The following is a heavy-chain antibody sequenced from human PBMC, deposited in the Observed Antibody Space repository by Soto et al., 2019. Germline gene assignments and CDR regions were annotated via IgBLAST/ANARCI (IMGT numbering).Heavy chain of an antibody. J-gene: IGHJ6*03. Sequence: GGSLRLSCAASGFTFSSFSMNWVRQAPGKGLEWISYISRSSTPIYYADSVKGRFTVSRDNAKNSLYLQMNSLRAEDTAVYYCARDLTAVTYYYYFMDVWGKGTTVTVSS. CDR3: ARDLTAVTYYYYFMDV. CDR2: ISRSSTPI. V-gene: IGHV3-48*01. CDR1: GFTFSSFS. D-gene: IGHD4-4*01.